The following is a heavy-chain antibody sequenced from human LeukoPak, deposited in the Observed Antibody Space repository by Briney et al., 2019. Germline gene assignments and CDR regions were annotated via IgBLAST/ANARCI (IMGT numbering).Heavy chain of an antibody. CDR1: GFTFSSYW. J-gene: IGHJ4*02. Sequence: GGSLRLSCAASGFTFSSYWMSWVRQAPGKGLEWVANIKQDGSEKYYVDSVKGRFTISRDNAKNSLYLQMNRLRAEDTAVYYCARDDFWSALRAYYFDYWGQGTLVTVSS. CDR2: IKQDGSEK. CDR3: ARDDFWSALRAYYFDY. D-gene: IGHD3-3*01. V-gene: IGHV3-7*01.